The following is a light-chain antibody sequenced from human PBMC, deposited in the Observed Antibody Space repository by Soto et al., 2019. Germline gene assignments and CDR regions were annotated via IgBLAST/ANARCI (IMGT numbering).Light chain of an antibody. CDR1: QSITSNY. V-gene: IGKV3-20*01. J-gene: IGKJ4*01. CDR2: GAT. Sequence: EIVLTQSPGTLSLSPGERATLSCRASQSITSNYLAWYQQKPGQAPRTLIFGATTRATGIPDRFSGSGSGTDFTLSISTLEPEDSAVYYCQQYGSSHTFGGGTKVEIK. CDR3: QQYGSSHT.